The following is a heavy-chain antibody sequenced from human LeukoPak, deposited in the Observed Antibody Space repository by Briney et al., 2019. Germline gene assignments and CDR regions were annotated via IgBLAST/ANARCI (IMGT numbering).Heavy chain of an antibody. V-gene: IGHV4-59*01. J-gene: IGHJ4*02. CDR1: GGSFSGYY. CDR2: IYYSGST. Sequence: PSETLSLTCAVYGGSFSGYYWTWIRQPPGKGLEWIGYIYYSGSTNSNPSLKSRVTISVDTSKNQFSLKLSSVTAADTAVYYCARGNRDGYKFDFWGPGTLVTVSS. D-gene: IGHD5-24*01. CDR3: ARGNRDGYKFDF.